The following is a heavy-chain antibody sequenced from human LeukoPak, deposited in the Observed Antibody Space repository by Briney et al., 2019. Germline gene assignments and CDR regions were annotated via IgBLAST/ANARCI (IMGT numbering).Heavy chain of an antibody. D-gene: IGHD4-17*01. CDR3: ARDYSTVTTFFDY. CDR1: GFTFRSYN. J-gene: IGHJ4*02. Sequence: PGGSLRLSRAASGFTFRSYNMNWVRQAPGKGLEWVSYITGGSTTIYYADSVKGRFTISRDNAKNSLYLQMNSLRAEDTAVYYCARDYSTVTTFFDYWGQGTLVTVSS. CDR2: ITGGSTTI. V-gene: IGHV3-48*01.